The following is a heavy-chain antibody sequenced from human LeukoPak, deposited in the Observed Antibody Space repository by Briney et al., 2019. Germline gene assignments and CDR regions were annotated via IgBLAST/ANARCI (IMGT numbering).Heavy chain of an antibody. CDR2: ISGSGDNT. V-gene: IGHV3-23*01. D-gene: IGHD3-22*01. J-gene: IGHJ4*02. CDR1: GFTFSDYY. CDR3: AKGSYYDSSGSFYFDY. Sequence: XGSLRLSCAASGFTFSDYYMSWVRQAPGKGLEWVSGISGSGDNTYYADSVKGRFTISRDNSKNTLYVQVNSLGTEDTAAYYCAKGSYYDSSGSFYFDYWGQGTLVTVSS.